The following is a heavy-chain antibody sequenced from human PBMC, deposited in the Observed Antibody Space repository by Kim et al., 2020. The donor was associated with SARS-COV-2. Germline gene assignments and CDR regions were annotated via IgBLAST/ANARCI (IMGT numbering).Heavy chain of an antibody. CDR1: GYTFTSNH. Sequence: ASVKVSCKASGYTFTSNHMHWVRQAPGQGLEWMGLISPSGDSTSYSQRFQGRLTMTTDTSTSTVYMELSSLRSEDTTVYFCVRDLSYNWTFDYWGQGTLVTVSS. CDR2: ISPSGDST. J-gene: IGHJ4*02. V-gene: IGHV1-46*01. CDR3: VRDLSYNWTFDY. D-gene: IGHD1-20*01.